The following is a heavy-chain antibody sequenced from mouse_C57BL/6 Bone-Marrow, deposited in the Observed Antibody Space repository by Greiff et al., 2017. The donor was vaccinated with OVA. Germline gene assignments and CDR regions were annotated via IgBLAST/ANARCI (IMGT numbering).Heavy chain of an antibody. V-gene: IGHV1-82*01. J-gene: IGHJ1*03. D-gene: IGHD1-1*01. CDR3: ARGYYGSSYWYFDV. Sequence: VQLQQSGPELVTPGASVKISCKASGYAFSSSWMNWVKQRPGKGLEWIGRLYPGDGATNYNGKFKGKATLTADKSSSTAYMQLSSLTSEDSAVYFCARGYYGSSYWYFDVWGTGTTVTVSS. CDR1: GYAFSSSW. CDR2: LYPGDGAT.